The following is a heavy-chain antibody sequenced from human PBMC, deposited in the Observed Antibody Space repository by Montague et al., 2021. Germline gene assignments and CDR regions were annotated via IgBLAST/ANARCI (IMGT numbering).Heavy chain of an antibody. CDR2: ISASSDNI. CDR1: GLTFDNCA. CDR3: ARDRRGGTYFDY. Sequence: SLRFSCAVSGLTFDNCAMTWVRQAPGKGLEWVSGISASSDNIYYADSVKGRVTISRDNSKNTLYLQMRDLRAEDTAVYYCARDRRGGTYFDYWGQGTLVTVSS. D-gene: IGHD2-15*01. V-gene: IGHV3-23*01. J-gene: IGHJ4*02.